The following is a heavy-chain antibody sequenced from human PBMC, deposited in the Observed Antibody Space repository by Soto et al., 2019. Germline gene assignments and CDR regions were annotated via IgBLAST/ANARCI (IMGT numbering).Heavy chain of an antibody. CDR2: ISAYNGNT. CDR3: AMGLVTTNRLHEFDP. J-gene: IGHJ5*02. V-gene: IGHV1-18*01. D-gene: IGHD4-4*01. Sequence: ASVKVSCKASGYTFTSYGISWVRQAPGQGLEWMGWISAYNGNTNYAQKLQGRVTMTTDTSTSTAYMELRSLRSDDTAVYYCAMGLVTTNRLHEFDPWGQGTLVTVSS. CDR1: GYTFTSYG.